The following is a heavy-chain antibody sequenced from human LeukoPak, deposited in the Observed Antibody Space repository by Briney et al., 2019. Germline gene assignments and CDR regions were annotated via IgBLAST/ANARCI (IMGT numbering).Heavy chain of an antibody. J-gene: IGHJ6*02. CDR2: MNPNSGNT. V-gene: IGHV1-8*01. Sequence: ASVKVSCKASGYTFTSYDINWVRQATGQGLEWMGWMNPNSGNTGYAQKFQGRVTMTRNTSISTAYMELSGLRSEDTAVYYCAHSGYSRAYYYYYGMDVWGQGTTVTVSS. D-gene: IGHD5-18*01. CDR3: AHSGYSRAYYYYYGMDV. CDR1: GYTFTSYD.